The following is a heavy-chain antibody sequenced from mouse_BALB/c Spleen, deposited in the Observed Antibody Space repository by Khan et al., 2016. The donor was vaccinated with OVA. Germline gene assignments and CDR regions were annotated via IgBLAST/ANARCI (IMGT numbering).Heavy chain of an antibody. D-gene: IGHD3-2*02. J-gene: IGHJ2*01. V-gene: IGHV3-2*02. CDR1: GYSITSGYG. Sequence: EVQLQESGPGLVKPAQSLSLTCTVTGYSITSGYGWNLIRQFPGNKLEWMAYISYSGRTNYNPSLKSRISITRDTSKNPFFLPLNSVTTEDKATYYCARKARIKYWGQSTTLTVSS. CDR3: ARKARIKY. CDR2: ISYSGRT.